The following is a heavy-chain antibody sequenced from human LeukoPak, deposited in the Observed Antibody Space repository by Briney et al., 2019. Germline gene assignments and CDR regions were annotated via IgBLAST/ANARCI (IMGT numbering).Heavy chain of an antibody. Sequence: GGSLRLSCAASGFTFSSHAMSWVRQAPGKGLEWVANIKQDGSETYYVDSVRGRFTFSRDNAENSVYLQMNSLRAEDTAVYYCVRQMVGASFDYWGQGTLVTVSS. J-gene: IGHJ4*02. D-gene: IGHD1-26*01. CDR2: IKQDGSET. CDR3: VRQMVGASFDY. V-gene: IGHV3-7*01. CDR1: GFTFSSHA.